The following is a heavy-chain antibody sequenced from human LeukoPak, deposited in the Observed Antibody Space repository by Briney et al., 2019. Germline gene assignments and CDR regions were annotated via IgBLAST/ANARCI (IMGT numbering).Heavy chain of an antibody. CDR1: GFTFSNAW. Sequence: GGSLRLSCAASGFTFSNAWMSWVRQAPGKGLEWVGRIKSKTDGRTTDYAAPVKGRFTISRDDSKNTLNLQMNSLKTDDTAVYYCTTHAAYDFWSGDFDYWGQGTLVTVSS. CDR2: IKSKTDGRTT. J-gene: IGHJ4*02. CDR3: TTHAAYDFWSGDFDY. V-gene: IGHV3-15*01. D-gene: IGHD3-3*01.